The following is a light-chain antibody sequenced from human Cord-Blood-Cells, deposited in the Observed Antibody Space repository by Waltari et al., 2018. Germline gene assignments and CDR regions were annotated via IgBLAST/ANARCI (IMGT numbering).Light chain of an antibody. CDR3: QQYYSTPLT. V-gene: IGKV4-1*01. CDR1: QSVLYSSNNKNY. J-gene: IGKJ3*01. Sequence: DIVMTKSSDSLSASLVAMATSNCTSSQSVLYSSNNKNYLAWYQQKPGQPPKLLIYWASTRESGVPDRFSGSGSGTDFTLTISSLQAEDVAVYYCQQYYSTPLTFGPGTKVDIK. CDR2: WAS.